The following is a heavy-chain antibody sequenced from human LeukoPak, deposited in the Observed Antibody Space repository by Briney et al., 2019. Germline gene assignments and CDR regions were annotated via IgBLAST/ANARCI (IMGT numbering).Heavy chain of an antibody. D-gene: IGHD2/OR15-2a*01. CDR1: GDSVASNNVA. CDR3: AGSPEYTSPFVYAPVFDP. CDR2: IYYKSKWFH. J-gene: IGHJ5*02. V-gene: IGHV6-1*01. Sequence: SQTLSLTCAISGDSVASNNVAWNWIRQSPSRGFEWLGRIYYKSKWFHDYVLSMKSRITINPDTAKNQFSLHLNSVTLDDTAIYYCAGSPEYTSPFVYAPVFDPWAREPWSPSPQ.